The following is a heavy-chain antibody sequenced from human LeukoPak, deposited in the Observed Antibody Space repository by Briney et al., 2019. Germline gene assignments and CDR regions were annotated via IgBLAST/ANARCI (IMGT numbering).Heavy chain of an antibody. CDR1: GFTFSNYG. CDR2: IKSDGSST. CDR3: ARDQIYCTGGYCYFDY. J-gene: IGHJ4*02. D-gene: IGHD2-8*02. V-gene: IGHV3-74*01. Sequence: PGGSLRLSCEASGFTFSNYGMNWVRQAPGKGLVWVSRIKSDGSSTSYADSVKGRFTISRDNAKNTLYLQMNGVRAEDTAVYYCARDQIYCTGGYCYFDYWGRGTLVTVSS.